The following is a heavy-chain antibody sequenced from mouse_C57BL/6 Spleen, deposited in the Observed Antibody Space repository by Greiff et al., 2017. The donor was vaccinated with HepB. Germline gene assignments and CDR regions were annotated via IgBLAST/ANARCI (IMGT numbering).Heavy chain of an antibody. CDR2: IYPGDGDT. V-gene: IGHV1-82*01. Sequence: VQLQQSGPELVKPGASVKISCKASGYAFSSSWMNWVKQRPGKGLEWIGRIYPGDGDTNYNGKFKGKATLTADKSSSTAYMQLSSLTSEDSAVYFCAGYAMDYWGQGTSVTVSS. CDR1: GYAFSSSW. CDR3: AGYAMDY. J-gene: IGHJ4*01.